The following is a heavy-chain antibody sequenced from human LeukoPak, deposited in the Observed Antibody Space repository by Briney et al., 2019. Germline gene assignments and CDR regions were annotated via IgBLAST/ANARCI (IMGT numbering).Heavy chain of an antibody. D-gene: IGHD3-3*01. CDR3: AKHIYGVVSIQQ. J-gene: IGHJ1*01. V-gene: IGHV3-15*01. Sequence: GGSLRLSCAASGFTFRDAWMTWVRQAPGEGLGWVGRIRSKTDGGTTDYAVSVQGRFTISRDDSKNTLYLQMSSLKTEDTAVYYCAKHIYGVVSIQQWGQGTLVTVSS. CDR1: GFTFRDAW. CDR2: IRSKTDGGTT.